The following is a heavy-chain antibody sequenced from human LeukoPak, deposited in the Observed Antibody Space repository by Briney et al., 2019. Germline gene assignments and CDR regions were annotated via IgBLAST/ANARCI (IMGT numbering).Heavy chain of an antibody. Sequence: SGGSLGLSCAASGFTFSSYAMSWVRQAPGKGLEWVSAISGSGGSTYYADSVKGRFTISRDNSKNTLYLQMNSLRAEDTAVYYCAKIAYYDFWSGQPHYWGQGTLVTVSS. CDR2: ISGSGGST. V-gene: IGHV3-23*01. CDR3: AKIAYYDFWSGQPHY. D-gene: IGHD3-3*01. J-gene: IGHJ4*02. CDR1: GFTFSSYA.